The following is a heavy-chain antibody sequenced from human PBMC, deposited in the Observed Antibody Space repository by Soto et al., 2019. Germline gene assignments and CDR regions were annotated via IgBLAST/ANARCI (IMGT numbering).Heavy chain of an antibody. Sequence: SLKISCAASGFTFSSYAMNWVRQAPGKGLEWVALISHDGINKYYADSVRGRFTISRDSSTNTLYLQMNSLRAADTAVYYCGRCTSTSCHLGSDYWGQGTLVTVSS. J-gene: IGHJ4*02. CDR3: GRCTSTSCHLGSDY. CDR1: GFTFSSYA. V-gene: IGHV3-30-3*01. CDR2: ISHDGINK. D-gene: IGHD2-2*01.